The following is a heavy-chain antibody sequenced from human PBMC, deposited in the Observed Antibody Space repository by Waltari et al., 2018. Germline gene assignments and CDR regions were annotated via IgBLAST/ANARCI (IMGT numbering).Heavy chain of an antibody. CDR3: AQQYYYDSSGYSFDY. Sequence: QLQLQESGPGLVKPSETLSLTCIVSGGSISSSSYYWGWIRQPPGKGLEWIGSIYYSGSTYYNPSLKSRVTISVDTSKNQFSLKLSSVTAADTAVYYCAQQYYYDSSGYSFDYWGQGTLVTVSS. J-gene: IGHJ4*02. D-gene: IGHD3-22*01. V-gene: IGHV4-39*01. CDR2: IYYSGST. CDR1: GGSISSSSYY.